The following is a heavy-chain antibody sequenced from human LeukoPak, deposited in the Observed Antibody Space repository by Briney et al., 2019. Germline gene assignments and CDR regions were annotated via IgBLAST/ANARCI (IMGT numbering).Heavy chain of an antibody. CDR1: GFTFSSYW. D-gene: IGHD6-19*01. Sequence: GGSLRLSCAASGFTFSSYWMHWVRQAPGKGLVWVSRINSDGSSTSYADSVKGRFTISRDNAKNTLYLQMNSLRAEDTAVYYCARGAPPYSSGWYFFYYYYGMNVWGQGTTVTVSS. CDR3: ARGAPPYSSGWYFFYYYYGMNV. CDR2: INSDGSST. J-gene: IGHJ6*02. V-gene: IGHV3-74*01.